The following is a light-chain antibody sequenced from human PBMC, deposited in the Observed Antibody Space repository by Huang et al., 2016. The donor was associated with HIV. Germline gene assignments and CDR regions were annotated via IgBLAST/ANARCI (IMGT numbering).Light chain of an antibody. CDR2: GTF. J-gene: IGKJ3*01. V-gene: IGKV3-20*01. CDR1: QRVGNAY. Sequence: EIVLTQSPGTLSLSPGERATLTCRASQRVGNAYLAWYQQKPGQTPRLLIYGTFTGATGTPDRFSGSGSGTDFTLTINRLAPEDFAVYYCQQYDTSPFTFGPGTKVDLK. CDR3: QQYDTSPFT.